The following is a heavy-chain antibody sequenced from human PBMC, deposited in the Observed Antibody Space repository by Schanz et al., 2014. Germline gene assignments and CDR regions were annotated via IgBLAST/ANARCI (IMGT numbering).Heavy chain of an antibody. Sequence: QVQLVQSGAEVKKPGASVKVSCKASGYTFAVYSIHWVRQAPGQGLEFMGWINPNSGDTEYGQQFEGRVTLTRDTSISTAYMELSSLTSDDTAVYYCARDSDVSKYNLFDSWGQGTLVTVSS. J-gene: IGHJ5*01. CDR3: ARDSDVSKYNLFDS. CDR1: GYTFAVYS. CDR2: INPNSGDT. V-gene: IGHV1-2*02.